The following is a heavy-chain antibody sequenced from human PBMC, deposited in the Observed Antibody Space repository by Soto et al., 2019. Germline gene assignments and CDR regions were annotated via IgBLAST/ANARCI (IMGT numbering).Heavy chain of an antibody. D-gene: IGHD3-3*01. CDR1: GFTFSSYS. CDR2: ISSSSSTI. Sequence: GGSLRLSCAASGFTFSSYSMNWVRQAPGKGQEWVSYISSSSSTIYYADSVKGRFTISRDNAKNSLFLQMNSLRDEDTAVYYFASGPFYDFWSGYYSVDGMDVWGQGTTVTVSS. V-gene: IGHV3-48*02. CDR3: ASGPFYDFWSGYYSVDGMDV. J-gene: IGHJ6*02.